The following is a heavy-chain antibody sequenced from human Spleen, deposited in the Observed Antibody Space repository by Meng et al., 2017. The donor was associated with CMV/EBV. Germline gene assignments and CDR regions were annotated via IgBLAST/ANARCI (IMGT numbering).Heavy chain of an antibody. CDR2: INHSGST. J-gene: IGHJ5*02. CDR3: ARGPTARRKAWFDP. V-gene: IGHV4-34*01. CDR1: GGSFSCYD. Sequence: VQLQPAGVGLLKPSEILSLTWAVYGGSFSCYDWSWIRPAPGKGLEWIGEINHSGSTNSNPSLKSRVSISVDTSKNQFSLKLSSVTAADTAVYYCARGPTARRKAWFDPWGQGTLVTVSS. D-gene: IGHD6-25*01.